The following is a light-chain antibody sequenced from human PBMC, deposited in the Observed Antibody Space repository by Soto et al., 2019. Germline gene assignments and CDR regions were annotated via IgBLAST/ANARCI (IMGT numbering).Light chain of an antibody. CDR1: QSVSNNY. J-gene: IGKJ1*01. V-gene: IGKV3-20*01. CDR2: GAS. CDR3: LQYGSSPRT. Sequence: EIVVTQSPGTLYLSPGERATLSCRASQSVSNNYLTWYQQKPGQAPRLLTYGASSRATGIPDRFSGYGSGTDFTLTISRLEPEDFAVYYCLQYGSSPRTFGQGTKVDIK.